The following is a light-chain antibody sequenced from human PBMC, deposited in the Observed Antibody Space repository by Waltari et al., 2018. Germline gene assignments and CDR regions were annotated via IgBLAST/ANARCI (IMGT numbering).Light chain of an antibody. CDR1: SSDVGGYNY. J-gene: IGLJ2*01. CDR3: SSYISSSTLEL. CDR2: DVS. V-gene: IGLV2-14*03. Sequence: QSALTQPASVSGSPGQSITISCTGTSSDVGGYNYVSWYQQHPGKAPKLMIYDVSNRPSGVSNRFSGSNSCNPASLTISVLQAEDEADYYCSSYISSSTLELFGGGTSLTVL.